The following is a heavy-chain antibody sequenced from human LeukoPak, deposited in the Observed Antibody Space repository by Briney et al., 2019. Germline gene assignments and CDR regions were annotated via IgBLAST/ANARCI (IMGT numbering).Heavy chain of an antibody. CDR3: AEDSYYYDSSGYPRLDY. CDR1: GFTFSSYG. V-gene: IGHV3-33*06. D-gene: IGHD3-22*01. Sequence: QPGRSLRLSCAASGFTFSSYGMHWVRQAPGKGLEWVAVIWYDGSNKYYADSVKGRFTISRDNSKNTLYLQMNSLRAEDTAVYYCAEDSYYYDSSGYPRLDYWGQGTLVTVSS. J-gene: IGHJ4*02. CDR2: IWYDGSNK.